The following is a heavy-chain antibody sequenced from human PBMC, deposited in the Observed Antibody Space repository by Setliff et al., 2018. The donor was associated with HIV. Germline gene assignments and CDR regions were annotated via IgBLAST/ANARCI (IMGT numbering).Heavy chain of an antibody. CDR2: ISSSGTTI. J-gene: IGHJ4*02. V-gene: IGHV3-48*04. Sequence: GGSLRLSCAPSGFTFGSYAMSWVRQAPWKGLEWVSYISSSGTTIYYADSVKGRFTISRDNAKNTLYLQMSSLRVEDTAVYYCVKAVIVVIPAAIFDYWGQGTLVTVLL. CDR1: GFTFGSYA. D-gene: IGHD2-2*01. CDR3: VKAVIVVIPAAIFDY.